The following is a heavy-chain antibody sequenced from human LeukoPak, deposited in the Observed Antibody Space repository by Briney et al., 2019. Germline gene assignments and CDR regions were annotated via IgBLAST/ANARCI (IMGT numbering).Heavy chain of an antibody. J-gene: IGHJ4*02. CDR1: GFTFSSYG. D-gene: IGHD6-6*01. CDR2: IWYGGSNK. Sequence: GGSLRLSCAASGFTFSSYGMHWVRQAPGKGLEWVAVIWYGGSNKYYADSVKGRFTISRDNSKNTLYLQMDSLRAEDTAVYYCARDPGSSETFDYWGQGTLVTVSS. CDR3: ARDPGSSETFDY. V-gene: IGHV3-33*01.